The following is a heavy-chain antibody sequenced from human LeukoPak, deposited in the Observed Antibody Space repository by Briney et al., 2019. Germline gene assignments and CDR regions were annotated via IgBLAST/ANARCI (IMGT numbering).Heavy chain of an antibody. Sequence: GGSLRLSCTASGFTFSDYWMTWVRQAPGKGPEWGADIKQDGSQRYYVDSVRGRFTISRDNAKNSLYLQMNSLRAEDTALYYCAKGKSSSSMWWGFDYCGQGTLVTVSS. CDR3: AKGKSSSSMWWGFDY. D-gene: IGHD6-6*01. CDR1: GFTFSDYW. J-gene: IGHJ4*02. V-gene: IGHV3-7*03. CDR2: IKQDGSQR.